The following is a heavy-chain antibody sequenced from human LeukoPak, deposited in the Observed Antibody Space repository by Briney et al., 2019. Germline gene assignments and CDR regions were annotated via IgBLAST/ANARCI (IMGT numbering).Heavy chain of an antibody. CDR3: ARDQYYADY. D-gene: IGHD2-2*01. CDR2: ISSSGSTI. V-gene: IGHV3-48*04. Sequence: GGSLRLSCAASGFTFSSYSMNWVRQAPGKGLEWVSYISSSGSTIYYADSVKGRFTISRDNAKNSLYLQMNSLRAEDTAVYYCARDQYYADYWGQGTLVTVSS. CDR1: GFTFSSYS. J-gene: IGHJ4*02.